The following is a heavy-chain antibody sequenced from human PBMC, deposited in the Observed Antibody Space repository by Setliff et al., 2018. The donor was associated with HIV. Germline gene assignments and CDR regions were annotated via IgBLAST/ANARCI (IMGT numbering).Heavy chain of an antibody. V-gene: IGHV3-30*03. J-gene: IGHJ4*02. Sequence: RLSCVASGFTFKDFAMYWVRQAPGKGLEWVSAISYDGSRIHYADSVKGRFTISRDNSKNTLYLQVNSLRPEDTAVYHCASARIPTGGTSTSFDYWGQGTLVTVSS. CDR2: ISYDGSRI. CDR3: ASARIPTGGTSTSFDY. D-gene: IGHD1-1*01. CDR1: GFTFKDFA.